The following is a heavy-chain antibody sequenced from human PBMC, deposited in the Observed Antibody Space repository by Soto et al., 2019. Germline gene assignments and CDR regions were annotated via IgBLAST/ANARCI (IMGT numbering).Heavy chain of an antibody. CDR3: ARHVGGSSWTDD. CDR2: IYYTGST. V-gene: IGHV4-39*01. CDR1: GGSISSSAYY. D-gene: IGHD6-13*01. Sequence: QLQLQESGPGLVRSSETLSLTCTVSGGSISSSAYYWGWIRQPPGKGLEWIGVIYYTGSTYYNPSLKSRVTISVDTSENQFSLKLSSVTAADTAVYYCARHVGGSSWTDDWGQGTLVTASS. J-gene: IGHJ4*02.